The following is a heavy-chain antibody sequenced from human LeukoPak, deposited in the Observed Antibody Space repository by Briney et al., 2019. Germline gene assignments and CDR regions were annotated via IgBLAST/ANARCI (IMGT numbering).Heavy chain of an antibody. CDR3: ARTRYCDSTSCLGGRGAFDM. V-gene: IGHV7-4-1*02. J-gene: IGHJ3*02. D-gene: IGHD2-2*01. CDR2: INTNTENP. Sequence: GASVKVSCKASGYTFTNYDVNWVRQAPGQGLEWMGWINTNTENPTYAQGFTGRLVFSLDTSISTAYLQISRLEAEDTAVYYCARTRYCDSTSCLGGRGAFDMWGQGTMVTVSS. CDR1: GYTFTNYD.